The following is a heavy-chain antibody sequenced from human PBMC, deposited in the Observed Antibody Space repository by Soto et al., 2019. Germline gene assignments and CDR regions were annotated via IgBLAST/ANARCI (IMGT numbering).Heavy chain of an antibody. V-gene: IGHV3-30-3*01. J-gene: IGHJ5*02. CDR2: ISYDGSNK. Sequence: VAVISYDGSNKYYADSVKGRFTISRDNSKNTLYLQMNSLRAEDTAVYYCARDSDYYDSSGYYVRGSWFDPWGQGTLVTVSS. CDR3: ARDSDYYDSSGYYVRGSWFDP. D-gene: IGHD3-22*01.